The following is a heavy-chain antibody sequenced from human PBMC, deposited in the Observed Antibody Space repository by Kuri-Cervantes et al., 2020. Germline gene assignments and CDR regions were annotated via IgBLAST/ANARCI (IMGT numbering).Heavy chain of an antibody. V-gene: IGHV3-30*03. Sequence: GESLKISCAASGFTFSSYGMHWVRQAPGKGLEWVAVISYDGSNKYYADSVKGRFTISRDNSKNSLYLQMNSLRAEDTAVYYCARGGGSLWLGVPWGMDVWGQGTTVTVSS. CDR1: GFTFSSYG. CDR2: ISYDGSNK. CDR3: ARGGGSLWLGVPWGMDV. J-gene: IGHJ6*02. D-gene: IGHD3-10*01.